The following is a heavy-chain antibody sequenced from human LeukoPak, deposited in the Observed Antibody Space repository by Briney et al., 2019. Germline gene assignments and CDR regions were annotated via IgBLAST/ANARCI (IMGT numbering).Heavy chain of an antibody. Sequence: PSGTLSLTCAVSGGSINSSNWWSWVRQPPGKGLEWIGEIYHSGSTNYNPSLKSRVTISVDKSKNQFSLKLSSVTAADTAVYYCARSLYDGFGENWFDPWGHGTLVTVSS. J-gene: IGHJ5*02. CDR1: GGSINSSNW. CDR2: IYHSGST. V-gene: IGHV4-4*02. D-gene: IGHD3-10*01. CDR3: ARSLYDGFGENWFDP.